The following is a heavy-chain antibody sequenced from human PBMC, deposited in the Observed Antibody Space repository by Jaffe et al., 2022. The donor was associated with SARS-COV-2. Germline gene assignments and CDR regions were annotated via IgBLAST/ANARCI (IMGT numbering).Heavy chain of an antibody. J-gene: IGHJ6*02. Sequence: QVQLQESGPGLVKPSETLSLTCTVSGGSISSYYWSWIRQPPGKGLEWIGYIYYSGSTNYNPSLKSRVTISVDTSKNQFSLKLSSVTAADTAVYYCARGDIVVVPAAIGYYYYGMDVWGQGTTVTVSS. CDR3: ARGDIVVVPAAIGYYYYGMDV. CDR2: IYYSGST. CDR1: GGSISSYY. V-gene: IGHV4-59*01. D-gene: IGHD2-2*02.